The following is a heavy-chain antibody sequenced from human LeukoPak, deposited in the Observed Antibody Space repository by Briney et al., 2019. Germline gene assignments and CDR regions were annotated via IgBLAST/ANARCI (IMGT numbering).Heavy chain of an antibody. CDR1: GGSISSYY. D-gene: IGHD6-13*01. CDR2: IYYSGST. Sequence: SETLSLTCTVSGGSISSYYWSWIRQPPGKGLEWIGYIYYSGSTNYNPSLKSRVTISVDTSKDQFSLKLSSVTAADTAVYYCARENPLAAAVFDAFDIWGQGTMVTVSS. CDR3: ARENPLAAAVFDAFDI. V-gene: IGHV4-59*01. J-gene: IGHJ3*02.